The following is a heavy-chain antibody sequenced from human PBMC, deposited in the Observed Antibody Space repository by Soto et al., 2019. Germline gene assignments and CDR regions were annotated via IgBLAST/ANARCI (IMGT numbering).Heavy chain of an antibody. D-gene: IGHD6-13*01. V-gene: IGHV4-59*01. J-gene: IGHJ5*02. CDR3: ARVISSSWYLWFDP. Sequence: ASETLSLTCTVSGCSISSYYWSWIRQPPGKGLEWIGYIYYSGSTNYNPSLKSRVTISVDTSKNQFSLKLSSVTAADTAVYYCARVISSSWYLWFDPWGQGTLVTVSS. CDR1: GCSISSYY. CDR2: IYYSGST.